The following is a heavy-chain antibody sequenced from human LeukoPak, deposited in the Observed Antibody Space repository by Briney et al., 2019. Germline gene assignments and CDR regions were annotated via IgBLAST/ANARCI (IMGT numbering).Heavy chain of an antibody. CDR1: GGSISSYY. CDR2: IYYSGST. V-gene: IGHV4-59*12. Sequence: SETLSLTCTVSGGSISSYYWSWIRQPPGKGLEWIGYIYYSGSTNYNPSLKSRLTISVDTSKNQFSLKLTSLTAADTAVYYCARIAVAVSGTGYFDSWGPGSLVTVSS. CDR3: ARIAVAVSGTGYFDS. J-gene: IGHJ4*02. D-gene: IGHD6-19*01.